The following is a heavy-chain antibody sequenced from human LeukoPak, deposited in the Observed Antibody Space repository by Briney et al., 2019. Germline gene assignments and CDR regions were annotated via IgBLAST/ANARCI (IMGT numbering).Heavy chain of an antibody. V-gene: IGHV3-48*03. CDR3: ARDWYSGYDWTSYYYYYYGMDV. CDR1: GFTFSSYE. D-gene: IGHD5-12*01. CDR2: ISSGSTI. J-gene: IGHJ6*04. Sequence: PGGSLRLSCAASGFTFSSYEMNWVRQAPGKGLEWVSYISSGSTIYYADSVKGRFTISRDNAKNSLYLQMNSLRAEDTAVYYCARDWYSGYDWTSYYYYYYGMDVWSKGTTVTVSS.